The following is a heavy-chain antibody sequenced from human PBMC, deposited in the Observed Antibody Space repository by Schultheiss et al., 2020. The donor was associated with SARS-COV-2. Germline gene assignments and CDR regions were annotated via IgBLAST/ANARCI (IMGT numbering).Heavy chain of an antibody. CDR3: ARLRYSSSSGLDY. CDR1: GGSFSGYY. CDR2: IYYSGST. Sequence: GSLRLSCAVYGGSFSGYYWSWIRQPPGKGLEWIGSIYYSGSTYYNPSLKSRVTISVDTSKNQFSLKLSSVTAADTAVYYCARLRYSSSSGLDYWGQGTLVTVSS. J-gene: IGHJ4*02. D-gene: IGHD6-6*01. V-gene: IGHV4-34*01.